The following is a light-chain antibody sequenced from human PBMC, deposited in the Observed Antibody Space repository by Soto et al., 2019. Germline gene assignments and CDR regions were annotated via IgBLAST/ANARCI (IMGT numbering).Light chain of an antibody. Sequence: QSALTQPPSVSGSPGQSVTISCTGTNSDVGSYNHVSWYQQPPGAAPKLMFYEVGNRPSGVPDRFSGSKSGNTASLTISGLQAEDEADYYCSSYTTSSTYVFGTGTKLTVL. CDR2: EVG. CDR3: SSYTTSSTYV. J-gene: IGLJ1*01. V-gene: IGLV2-18*02. CDR1: NSDVGSYNH.